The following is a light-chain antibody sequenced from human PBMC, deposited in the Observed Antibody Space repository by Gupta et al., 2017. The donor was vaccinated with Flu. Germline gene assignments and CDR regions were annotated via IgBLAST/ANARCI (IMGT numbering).Light chain of an antibody. V-gene: IGKV3D-20*01. J-gene: IGKJ1*01. CDR2: DAS. Sequence: EIVLTQSPATVYLSLGEGATLSCGASRDVRDYIAWYQLKPGLAPRLLIYDASRRATGIPDRFSGSGSGRHFTLTLKALEPEDFAVYSCQQDETSPQTFGQGTRVEI. CDR1: RDVRDY. CDR3: QQDETSPQT.